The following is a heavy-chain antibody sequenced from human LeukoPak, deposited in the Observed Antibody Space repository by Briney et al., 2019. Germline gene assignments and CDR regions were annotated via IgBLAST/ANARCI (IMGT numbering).Heavy chain of an antibody. CDR2: ISSSGGST. Sequence: GGSLRLSCAASGSTFSSYAMSWVRQAPGKGLEWVSAISSSGGSTYYADSVKGRFTISRDNSKNTLYLQMNSLRAEDTAVYYCAKVAHYYGSGSYYEYYFDYWGQGTLVNVSS. V-gene: IGHV3-23*01. J-gene: IGHJ4*02. CDR3: AKVAHYYGSGSYYEYYFDY. CDR1: GSTFSSYA. D-gene: IGHD3-10*01.